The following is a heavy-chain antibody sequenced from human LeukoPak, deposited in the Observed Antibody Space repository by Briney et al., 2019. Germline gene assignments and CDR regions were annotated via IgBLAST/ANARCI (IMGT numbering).Heavy chain of an antibody. CDR3: ARFCITVARGGKYYFDY. CDR2: IYYSGAT. Sequence: PSETLSLTCTVSGGSISNYYWSWIRQPPGKGLEWIGHIYYSGATKYNPSLKSRITISVDTSKNQFSLMLSSVTAADTAVYYCARFCITVARGGKYYFDYWGQGTLVTVSS. J-gene: IGHJ4*02. D-gene: IGHD3-10*01. V-gene: IGHV4-59*08. CDR1: GGSISNYY.